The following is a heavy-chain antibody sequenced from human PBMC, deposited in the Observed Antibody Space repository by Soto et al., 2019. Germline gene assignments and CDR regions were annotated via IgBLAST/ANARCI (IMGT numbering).Heavy chain of an antibody. V-gene: IGHV4-34*01. J-gene: IGHJ4*02. CDR1: GGSFSGYY. CDR2: INHSGST. Sequence: QVQLQQWGAGLLKPSETLSLTCAVYGGSFSGYYWSWIRQPPGKGLEWIGEINHSGSTNYNPSLKSRVTISVDTSKNQFSLKLSSVTAADTAVYYCATHYRFYYYGSGSYYDYWGQGTLVTVSS. D-gene: IGHD3-10*01. CDR3: ATHYRFYYYGSGSYYDY.